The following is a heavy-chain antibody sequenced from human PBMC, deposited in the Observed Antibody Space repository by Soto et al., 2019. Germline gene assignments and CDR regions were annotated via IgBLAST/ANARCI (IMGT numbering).Heavy chain of an antibody. CDR1: GFTVSDYW. D-gene: IGHD2-2*01. V-gene: IGHV3-7*01. Sequence: GGSLRLSCAASGFTVSDYWMTWVRQAPGKGLECVANIKEDGNEKYCVDSVKGRFTISRDNAKTSLYLQMNSLRAEDTAVYHCARVVGSCSSTPCYHSYLDYWGQGTLVTVS. CDR2: IKEDGNEK. CDR3: ARVVGSCSSTPCYHSYLDY. J-gene: IGHJ4*02.